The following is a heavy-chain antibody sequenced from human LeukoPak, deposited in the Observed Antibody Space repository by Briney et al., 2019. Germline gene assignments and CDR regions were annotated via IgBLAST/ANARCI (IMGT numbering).Heavy chain of an antibody. Sequence: ASVKVSCKASGYTFTDYYIHWVRQAPGQGLEWMGWINPSSGGTDYAQNFQGRVTMTRDTSNSTAYMELSRLRPDDSAVYYCARDVSPSAGYTFDYWGQGTLVTVSS. D-gene: IGHD2-2*02. CDR3: ARDVSPSAGYTFDY. CDR1: GYTFTDYY. CDR2: INPSSGGT. J-gene: IGHJ4*02. V-gene: IGHV1-2*02.